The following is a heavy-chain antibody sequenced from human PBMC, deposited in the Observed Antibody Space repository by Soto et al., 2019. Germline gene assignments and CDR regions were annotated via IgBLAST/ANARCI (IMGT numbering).Heavy chain of an antibody. CDR1: GGSISSSNW. V-gene: IGHV4-4*02. CDR2: IDHSGST. J-gene: IGHJ3*02. D-gene: IGHD3-22*01. Sequence: QVQLQESGPGLVKPSGTLSLTCAVSGGSISSSNWWSWVRQPPGKGLEWIGEIDHSGSTNYNPSLKSRVTIAVDKSKNQFSLKLSSVTAADTAVYYCARDISGYYEGHDAFDIWGQGTMVTVSS. CDR3: ARDISGYYEGHDAFDI.